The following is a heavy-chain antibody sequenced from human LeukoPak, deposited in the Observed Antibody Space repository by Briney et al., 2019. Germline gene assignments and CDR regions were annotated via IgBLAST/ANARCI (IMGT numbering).Heavy chain of an antibody. CDR2: IWNDGSNK. V-gene: IGHV3-33*08. J-gene: IGHJ4*02. Sequence: GGSLRLSCAASGFTFSSYAMHWVRQAPGKGLEWVGVIWNDGSNKYYADSVKGRFTISRDNSKNTLYLQMNSLRAEDTAVYSCARASGPFDYWGQGTLVTVSS. D-gene: IGHD3-10*01. CDR1: GFTFSSYA. CDR3: ARASGPFDY.